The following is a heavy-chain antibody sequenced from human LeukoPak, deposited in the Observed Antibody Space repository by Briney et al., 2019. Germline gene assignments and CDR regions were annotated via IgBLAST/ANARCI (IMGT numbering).Heavy chain of an antibody. CDR1: GYSFTSYW. CDR3: ARRAQPAGSIAARPRDAFDI. Sequence: PGESLKISCKGSGYSFTSYWIGWVRQMPGKGLEWMGIIYPGDSDTRYSPSFQGQVTISADKSISTAYLQWSSLRASDTAMYYCARRAQPAGSIAARPRDAFDIWGQGTMVTVSS. D-gene: IGHD6-6*01. J-gene: IGHJ3*02. V-gene: IGHV5-51*01. CDR2: IYPGDSDT.